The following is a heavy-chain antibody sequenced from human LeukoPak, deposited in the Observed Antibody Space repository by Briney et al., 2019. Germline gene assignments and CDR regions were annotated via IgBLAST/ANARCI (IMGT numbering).Heavy chain of an antibody. CDR2: IYYSGST. D-gene: IGHD1-7*01. V-gene: IGHV4-59*01. CDR1: GGSISSYY. J-gene: IGHJ6*02. CDR3: ARGDSNYAVDV. Sequence: SETLSLTCTVSGGSISSYYWSWIRQPPGKGLEWIGYIYYSGSTNYNPSLKSRVTISVDTSKNQFSLKLSSVTAADTAVYYCARGDSNYAVDVWGQGTTVTVSS.